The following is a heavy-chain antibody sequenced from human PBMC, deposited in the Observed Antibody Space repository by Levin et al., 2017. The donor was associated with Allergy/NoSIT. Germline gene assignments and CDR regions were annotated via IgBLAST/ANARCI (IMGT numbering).Heavy chain of an antibody. J-gene: IGHJ4*02. V-gene: IGHV3-11*01. D-gene: IGHD3-9*01. CDR3: AKSPGYFDWPYYFDY. CDR1: GFTFSDYY. CDR2: VTTTGTTT. Sequence: GGSLRLSCAASGFTFSDYYMSWIRQAPGKGLEWLSYVTTTGTTTYYADSVKGRFTISRDNAKNSLYLQMSSLRAEDTAVYYCAKSPGYFDWPYYFDYWGQGTLVTVSS.